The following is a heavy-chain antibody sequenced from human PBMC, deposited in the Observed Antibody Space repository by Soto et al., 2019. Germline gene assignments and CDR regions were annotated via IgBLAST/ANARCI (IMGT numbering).Heavy chain of an antibody. J-gene: IGHJ4*02. CDR1: GGSFIGYY. D-gene: IGHD6-19*01. Sequence: SETLALTCAVYGGSFIGYYWSWIRQPPGKGLEWIGEINHSGSTNYNPSLKSRVTISVDTSKNQFSLKLSSVTAADTAVYYCARDSDGSSGWYSHPQFDYWGQGTLLTVSS. V-gene: IGHV4-34*01. CDR3: ARDSDGSSGWYSHPQFDY. CDR2: INHSGST.